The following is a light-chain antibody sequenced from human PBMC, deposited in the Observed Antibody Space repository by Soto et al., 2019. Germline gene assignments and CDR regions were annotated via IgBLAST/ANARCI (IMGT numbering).Light chain of an antibody. CDR2: GAS. V-gene: IGKV3-15*01. Sequence: EIVMTQSPATLSVSPGERATLSCRNSQSVSSNLAWYQQKPGQAPRLLIYGASTRATGIPARFSGSGSGTAFTLTISSLQSEAFAVYYCQQYNNWPSFGPGTKVDIK. CDR1: QSVSSN. CDR3: QQYNNWPS. J-gene: IGKJ3*01.